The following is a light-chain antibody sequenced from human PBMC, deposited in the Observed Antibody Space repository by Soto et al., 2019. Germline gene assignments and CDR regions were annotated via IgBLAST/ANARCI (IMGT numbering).Light chain of an antibody. Sequence: QSALTQPASVSGSPGQSIAISCTGTRSEIADYNLVSWYQQYPGKAPKLMIYEGNKRPSGVSNRFSGSRSGNTASLTISGLQAEDEADYYCCSYAGSSTVVFGGGTKLTVL. CDR3: CSYAGSSTVV. J-gene: IGLJ2*01. V-gene: IGLV2-23*01. CDR2: EGN. CDR1: RSEIADYNL.